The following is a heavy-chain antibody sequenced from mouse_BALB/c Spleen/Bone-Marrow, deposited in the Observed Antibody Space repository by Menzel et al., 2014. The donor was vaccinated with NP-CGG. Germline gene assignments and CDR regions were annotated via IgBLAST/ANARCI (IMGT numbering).Heavy chain of an antibody. CDR3: ARLGYYGSFAY. CDR2: INPDSNTI. CDR1: GFDFSRYW. Sequence: EVQLQQSGGGLVQPGGSLKISCAASGFDFSRYWMSWVRQAPGKGLEWIGAINPDSNTINYTPSLKDKFIISRDNAKNTLYLQMSKVRSEDTALYYCARLGYYGSFAYWGQGTLVTVSA. J-gene: IGHJ3*01. D-gene: IGHD1-2*01. V-gene: IGHV4-1*02.